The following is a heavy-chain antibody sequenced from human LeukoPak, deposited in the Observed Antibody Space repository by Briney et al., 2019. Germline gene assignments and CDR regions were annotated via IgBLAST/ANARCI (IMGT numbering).Heavy chain of an antibody. D-gene: IGHD2-8*02. CDR2: INPNSGGR. Sequence: GASVKVSCKASGYTFTGYYMHWVRQAPGQGLEWMGWINPNSGGRNYAQKFQGRVTMTRDTSISTAYMELSRLRSDDTAVYYCARGGGVSGPDPWGQGTLVTVSS. V-gene: IGHV1-2*02. CDR1: GYTFTGYY. J-gene: IGHJ5*02. CDR3: ARGGGVSGPDP.